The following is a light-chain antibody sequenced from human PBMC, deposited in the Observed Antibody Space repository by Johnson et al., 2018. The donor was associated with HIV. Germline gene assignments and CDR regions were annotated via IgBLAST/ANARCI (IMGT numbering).Light chain of an antibody. CDR3: GTWDSSLSAPRV. CDR2: RNN. Sequence: QSVLTQPPSASGTPGQRVTISCSGSSSNIGSNPVNWYQQLPGTAPNLLIYRNNQRPSGVPDRFSGSRSGTSATLGITGLQTGDEADYYCGTWDSSLSAPRVFGTGTKVTVL. V-gene: IGLV1-44*01. CDR1: SSNIGSNP. J-gene: IGLJ1*01.